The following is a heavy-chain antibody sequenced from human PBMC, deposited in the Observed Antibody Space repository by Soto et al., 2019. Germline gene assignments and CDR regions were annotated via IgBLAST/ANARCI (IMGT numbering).Heavy chain of an antibody. CDR2: ISYDGRNR. J-gene: IGHJ5*02. CDR1: GFIFSTYG. Sequence: QVQLVESGGGVVQPGRSLRLSCTASGFIFSTYGMHWVRQAPGKGPEWVALISYDGRNRNYPDSVKGRFIISRDNSKNTLYLEMNSLRAEDTGVYYCAKDLGYSSSWYNSRWFDPWGQGTLVTVSS. V-gene: IGHV3-30*18. D-gene: IGHD6-13*01. CDR3: AKDLGYSSSWYNSRWFDP.